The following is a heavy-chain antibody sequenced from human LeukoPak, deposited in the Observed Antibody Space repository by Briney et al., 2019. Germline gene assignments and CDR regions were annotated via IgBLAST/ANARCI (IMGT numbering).Heavy chain of an antibody. CDR2: IGSSGSTV. D-gene: IGHD4-23*01. J-gene: IGHJ3*02. V-gene: IGHV3-48*03. CDR1: GFTFSAYE. CDR3: ARDTLEYSNSPDALDI. Sequence: SRGSLRLSCAASGFTFSAYEMNWVRQAPGKGLEWVSYIGSSGSTVYYADSVKGRFTISRDNAKNSLYMQMESLRDEDTAIYYCARDTLEYSNSPDALDIWGQGTMVTVSS.